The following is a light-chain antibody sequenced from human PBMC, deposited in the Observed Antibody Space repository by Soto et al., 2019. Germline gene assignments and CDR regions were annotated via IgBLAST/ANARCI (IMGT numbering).Light chain of an antibody. V-gene: IGKV3-20*01. J-gene: IGKJ1*01. Sequence: EIVLTQSPGTLSLSPGGRATLSCRTSQSISSSYLGWYQQRPGQAPRLLIYGSSIRATGTPDRFSGSGSRTNFSLTISRLEPEDYAVYYCQQYGSSPQTFGQGTKVDIK. CDR1: QSISSSY. CDR2: GSS. CDR3: QQYGSSPQT.